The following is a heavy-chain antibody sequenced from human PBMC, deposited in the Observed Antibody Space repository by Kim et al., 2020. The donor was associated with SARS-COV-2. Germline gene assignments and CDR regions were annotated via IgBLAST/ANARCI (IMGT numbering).Heavy chain of an antibody. J-gene: IGHJ5*02. CDR2: MNPNSGNT. CDR1: GYTFTSYD. Sequence: ASVKVSCKASGYTFTSYDINWVRQATGQGLEWMGWMNPNSGNTGYAQKFQGRVTMTRNTSISTAYMELSSLRSEDTAVYYCARGLMVAGTVKKFDPWGQGTLVTVSS. CDR3: ARGLMVAGTVKKFDP. V-gene: IGHV1-8*01. D-gene: IGHD6-19*01.